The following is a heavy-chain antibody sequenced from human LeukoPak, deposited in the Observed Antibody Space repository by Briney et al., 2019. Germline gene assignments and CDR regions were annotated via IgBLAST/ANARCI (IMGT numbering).Heavy chain of an antibody. Sequence: GASVTVSCKASGYTFTSYDINWLRQATGQGLEWMGWMNPNSGNTGYAQKFQGRVTMTRNTSISTAYMELSSLRSEDTAVYYCARARGNYYGSGSHLDAFDIWGQGTMVTVSS. CDR3: ARARGNYYGSGSHLDAFDI. CDR2: MNPNSGNT. V-gene: IGHV1-8*01. CDR1: GYTFTSYD. J-gene: IGHJ3*02. D-gene: IGHD3-10*01.